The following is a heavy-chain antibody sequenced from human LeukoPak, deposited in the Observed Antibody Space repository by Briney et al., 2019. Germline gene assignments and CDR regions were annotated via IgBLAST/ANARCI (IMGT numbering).Heavy chain of an antibody. D-gene: IGHD3-22*01. CDR3: ATYSSLNRREFQF. Sequence: PGGSLRLSCAAFGFSFSDYGMHWVRQAPGKGLEWVTFIRLDGSFKSYAASVKGRFSISRDNSKNTFYLQMNSLTPEDTAVYYCATYSSLNRREFQFWGQGTLLTVSS. CDR1: GFSFSDYG. J-gene: IGHJ1*01. CDR2: IRLDGSFK. V-gene: IGHV3-30*02.